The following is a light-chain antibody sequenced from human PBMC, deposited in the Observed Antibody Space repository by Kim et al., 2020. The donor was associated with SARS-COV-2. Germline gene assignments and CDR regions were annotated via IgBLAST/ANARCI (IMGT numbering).Light chain of an antibody. V-gene: IGKV1-5*03. J-gene: IGKJ2*01. CDR3: QHYSRFPYT. Sequence: SASVGDRVTITCRASENIGTWLAWYQQKPGIAPSLLIYLASTLEIGVPSRFSGTGSGTEFSLSITSLQPDDFATYYCQHYSRFPYTFGQGTKLEI. CDR2: LAS. CDR1: ENIGTW.